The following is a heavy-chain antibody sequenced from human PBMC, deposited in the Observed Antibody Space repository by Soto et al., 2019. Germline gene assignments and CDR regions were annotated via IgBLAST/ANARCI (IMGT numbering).Heavy chain of an antibody. D-gene: IGHD6-13*01. Sequence: GGSLRLSCAASGFSFSDYGMHWVRQAPGKGLEWLTIIWFDASHEYYADSVEGRFTISRDNSNNTLYLQLNSLTADDTAVYFCARDQGRATADGPLGNGLDVWGQGTEVTVYS. CDR3: ARDQGRATADGPLGNGLDV. CDR2: IWFDASHE. V-gene: IGHV3-33*01. J-gene: IGHJ6*02. CDR1: GFSFSDYG.